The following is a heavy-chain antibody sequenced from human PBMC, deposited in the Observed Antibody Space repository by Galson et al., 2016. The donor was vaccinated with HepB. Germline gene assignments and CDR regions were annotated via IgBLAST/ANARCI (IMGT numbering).Heavy chain of an antibody. CDR1: GGTFSSYA. J-gene: IGHJ5*02. D-gene: IGHD1-26*01. CDR3: ARDHSGSYYWFDP. V-gene: IGHV1-69*13. CDR2: IIPMFGTA. Sequence: SVKVSCKASGGTFSSYAIFWVRQAPGQGLEWMGGIIPMFGTANYARKFQGRVTITADESTRTAYMELSSLRFEDTAVYYCARDHSGSYYWFDPWGPGTLVTVSS.